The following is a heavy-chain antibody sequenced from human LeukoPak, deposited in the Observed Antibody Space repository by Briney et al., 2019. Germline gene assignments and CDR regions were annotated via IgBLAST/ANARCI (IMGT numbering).Heavy chain of an antibody. CDR2: IYWDDDK. J-gene: IGHJ4*02. CDR3: AHRKGGWDSFDY. CDR1: GFSLSTSGVG. D-gene: IGHD6-19*01. V-gene: IGHV2-5*02. Sequence: SGPTLVKPTQTLTLTCTFSGFSLSTSGVGVGWIRQPPGKALEWLALIYWDDDKRYSPSLKSRLSITKDTSKNQVVLTMTNMDPVDTATYYCAHRKGGWDSFDYWGQGTLVTVSS.